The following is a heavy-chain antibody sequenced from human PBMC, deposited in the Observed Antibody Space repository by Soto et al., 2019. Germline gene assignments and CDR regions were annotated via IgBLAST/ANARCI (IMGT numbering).Heavy chain of an antibody. CDR3: AREVQLWGKGNYFDF. CDR1: GFTFSSYG. D-gene: IGHD5-18*01. V-gene: IGHV3-33*01. Sequence: QVQLVESGGGVVQPGRSLRLSCAASGFTFSSYGMHWVRQAPGKGLEWVAVIWYDGSNKYYADSVKGRFTISRDNSKNTVYLPMNSLRAEDTAVYYCAREVQLWGKGNYFDFWGQGTLVTVSS. CDR2: IWYDGSNK. J-gene: IGHJ4*02.